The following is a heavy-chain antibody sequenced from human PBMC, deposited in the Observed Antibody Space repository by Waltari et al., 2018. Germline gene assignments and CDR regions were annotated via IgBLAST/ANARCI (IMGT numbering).Heavy chain of an antibody. V-gene: IGHV3-7*01. CDR2: IKEDGSAQ. Sequence: EVQLVESGGVWVQPGGSLRLSGEASGFMFSRSWMTWVRQAPGKGLEWVANIKEDGSAQTYGDSVRGRFIISRDNAQNSLYLQMNYLRAEDTAVYYCARDGGASGSYDYWGQGTLVTVSS. D-gene: IGHD3-10*01. J-gene: IGHJ4*02. CDR3: ARDGGASGSYDY. CDR1: GFMFSRSW.